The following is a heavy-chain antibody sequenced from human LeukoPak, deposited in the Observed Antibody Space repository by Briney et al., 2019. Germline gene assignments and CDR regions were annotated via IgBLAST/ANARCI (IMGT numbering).Heavy chain of an antibody. D-gene: IGHD3-10*01. CDR3: AKGKILLWFGDF. Sequence: GALRLSCAASGFTFSSYAMSWVRQAPGKGLEWXXAISGSGGSTYYADSVKGRFTISRDNSKNTLYLQMNSLRAEDTAVYYCAKGKILLWFGDFWGQGTLVTVSS. V-gene: IGHV3-23*01. CDR2: ISGSGGST. CDR1: GFTFSSYA. J-gene: IGHJ4*02.